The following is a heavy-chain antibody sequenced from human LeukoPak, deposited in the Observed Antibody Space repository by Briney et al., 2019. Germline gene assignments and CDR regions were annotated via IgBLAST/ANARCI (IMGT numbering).Heavy chain of an antibody. J-gene: IGHJ6*02. CDR1: GFTFSSYS. V-gene: IGHV3-21*01. CDR3: ARDFGYGGAVAGYYYYYYGMDV. Sequence: GGSLRLSCAASGFTFSSYSMNWVRQAPGKGLEWVSSISSSSSYIYYADSVKGRFTISRDNAKNSLYLQMNSLRAEDTAVYYCARDFGYGGAVAGYYYYYYGMDVWGQGTMVTVSS. D-gene: IGHD6-19*01. CDR2: ISSSSSYI.